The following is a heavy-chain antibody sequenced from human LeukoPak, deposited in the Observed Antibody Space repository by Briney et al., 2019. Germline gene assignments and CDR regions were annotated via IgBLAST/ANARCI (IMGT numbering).Heavy chain of an antibody. V-gene: IGHV4-59*12. CDR1: GGSISSYY. J-gene: IGHJ4*02. Sequence: PSETLSLTCTVSGGSISSYYWSWIRQPPGKGLEWIGYIYYSGSTNYNPSLKSRVTISVDTSKNQFSLRLSSVTAADTAVYYCARRVYYDSRFDYWGQGTLVTVSS. CDR3: ARRVYYDSRFDY. D-gene: IGHD3-22*01. CDR2: IYYSGST.